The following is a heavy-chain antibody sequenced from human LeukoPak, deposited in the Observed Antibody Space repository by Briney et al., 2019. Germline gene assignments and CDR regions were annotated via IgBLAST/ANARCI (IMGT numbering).Heavy chain of an antibody. CDR1: GGTFRSNA. CDR3: ARGWLAETTVVTPYNY. CDR2: ITPIFGTA. Sequence: SVKVSCKASGGTFRSNAISWVRQAPGQGLEWMGGITPIFGTANYAQKFQGRVTITAVESMSTVYMELSSLRSEDTAVYYCARGWLAETTVVTPYNYWGQGTLVTVSS. D-gene: IGHD4-23*01. V-gene: IGHV1-69*13. J-gene: IGHJ4*02.